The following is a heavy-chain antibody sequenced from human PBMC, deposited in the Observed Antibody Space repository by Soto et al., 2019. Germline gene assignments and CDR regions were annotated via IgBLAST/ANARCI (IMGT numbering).Heavy chain of an antibody. V-gene: IGHV3-48*02. J-gene: IGHJ4*02. CDR3: SSEWGFLVGATTDFDY. D-gene: IGHD1-26*01. Sequence: GGSLRLSCAASGFTFSSYSMNWGRQAPGKGLEGVSYISSSSSTIYYADSVKGRITISRDNAKNSLYLTMNNLRDEETALYYFSSEWGFLVGATTDFDYWGQGTQVTVSS. CDR1: GFTFSSYS. CDR2: ISSSSSTI.